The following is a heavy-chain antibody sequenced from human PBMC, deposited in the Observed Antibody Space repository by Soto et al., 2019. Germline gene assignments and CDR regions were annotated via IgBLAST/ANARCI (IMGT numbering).Heavy chain of an antibody. Sequence: QVQLVQSGAEVKKPGSSVKVSCKASGGTFSSYAISWVRQAPGQGLEWMGGIIPIFGTANYAQKFQGRVTITADESTSTAYMELSNLRSEDTAVYYCARDVYIGVGIAAAGTNSFDYWGQGTLVTVSS. CDR1: GGTFSSYA. CDR2: IIPIFGTA. V-gene: IGHV1-69*01. D-gene: IGHD6-13*01. J-gene: IGHJ4*02. CDR3: ARDVYIGVGIAAAGTNSFDY.